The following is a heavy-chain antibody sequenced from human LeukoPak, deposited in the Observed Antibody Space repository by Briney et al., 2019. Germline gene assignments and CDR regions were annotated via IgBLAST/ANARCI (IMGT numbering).Heavy chain of an antibody. Sequence: PGGSLRLSCAASGFTFSNYDMEWVRQPPGKPLEWVSHIGTGGDTSYPTPFKGRLTVSRENAKNSLYLQMSSLRVEDTAVYYCARGFLTMRGDGPTFDHWGQGILVTVSS. CDR2: IGTGGDT. CDR3: ARGFLTMRGDGPTFDH. J-gene: IGHJ4*02. D-gene: IGHD3-10*01. V-gene: IGHV3-13*01. CDR1: GFTFSNYD.